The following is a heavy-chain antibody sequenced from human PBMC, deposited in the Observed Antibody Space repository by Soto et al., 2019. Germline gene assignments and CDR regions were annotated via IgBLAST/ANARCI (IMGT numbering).Heavy chain of an antibody. Sequence: PSETMSLTRTVAGGYIISYYWSWIRQKTGKGLEWIGYIYYSGSTNYNPSLKSRVTISVDTSKNQFSLKLSSVTAADTAVYYCARLRYYDILTGSLAWYFDYWGQGTLVTVSS. D-gene: IGHD3-9*01. J-gene: IGHJ4*02. CDR3: ARLRYYDILTGSLAWYFDY. CDR2: IYYSGST. V-gene: IGHV4-59*08. CDR1: GGYIISYY.